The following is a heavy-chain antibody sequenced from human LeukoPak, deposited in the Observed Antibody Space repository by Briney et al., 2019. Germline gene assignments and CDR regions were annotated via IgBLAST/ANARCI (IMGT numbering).Heavy chain of an antibody. Sequence: GGSLRLSCTVSGFTICSNSMSWVRQAPGKGLEWVSFIYSSVTHYSDSVKGRFTISRDNSKNTLFLQMNSLRAEDTAVYYCARRAGAYSHPYDYWGQGTLVTVSS. V-gene: IGHV3-53*01. CDR1: GFTICSNS. CDR3: ARRAGAYSHPYDY. D-gene: IGHD4/OR15-4a*01. CDR2: IYSSVT. J-gene: IGHJ4*02.